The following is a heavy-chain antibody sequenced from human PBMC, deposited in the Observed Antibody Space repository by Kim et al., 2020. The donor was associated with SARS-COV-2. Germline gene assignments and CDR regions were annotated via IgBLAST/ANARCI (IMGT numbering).Heavy chain of an antibody. Sequence: SQTLSITCAISGDSVSSNSAAWNWIRQSPSRGLEWLGRTYYRSKWYNDYAVSVKSRITINPDTSKNQFSLQLNSVTPEDTAVYYCAREVVSKAYQSGYSSSWYQDTYYFDYWGQGTLVTVSS. CDR3: AREVVSKAYQSGYSSSWYQDTYYFDY. CDR2: TYYRSKWYN. J-gene: IGHJ4*02. CDR1: GDSVSSNSAA. D-gene: IGHD6-13*01. V-gene: IGHV6-1*01.